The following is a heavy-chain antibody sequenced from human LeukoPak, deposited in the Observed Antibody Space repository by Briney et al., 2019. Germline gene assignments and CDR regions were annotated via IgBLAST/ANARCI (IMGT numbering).Heavy chain of an antibody. J-gene: IGHJ4*02. D-gene: IGHD6-13*01. CDR1: GSTFSSFW. V-gene: IGHV3-74*01. CDR2: IYSDGRAT. CDR3: AREGIASAGSSKYYFDY. Sequence: GGSLRLSCAASGSTFSSFWMHWVRQAPGKGLVWGSRIYSDGRATSYADSVKGRFTISRDNAKNTLFLQMSSLRAEDTAVYYCAREGIASAGSSKYYFDYWGQGTLVTVSS.